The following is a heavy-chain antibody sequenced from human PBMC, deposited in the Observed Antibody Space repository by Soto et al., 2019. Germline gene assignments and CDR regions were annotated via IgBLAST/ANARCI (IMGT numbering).Heavy chain of an antibody. Sequence: QVQLVESGGGLVKPGGSLRLSCAASGFTFNEYYMSWIRQAPGKGLVWVSYVSSGTIYTKYADSVKGRFTISIDNAKNSPYLQMDSLRAEDTAMYFCVRGGLWLALDYWGQGTVVTVSS. CDR2: VSSGTIYT. CDR1: GFTFNEYY. CDR3: VRGGLWLALDY. D-gene: IGHD6-19*01. J-gene: IGHJ4*02. V-gene: IGHV3-11*05.